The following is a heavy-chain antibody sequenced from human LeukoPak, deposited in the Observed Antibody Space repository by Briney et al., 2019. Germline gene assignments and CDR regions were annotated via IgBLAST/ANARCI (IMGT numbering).Heavy chain of an antibody. D-gene: IGHD6-13*01. Sequence: VSGPTLVNPTQTLTLTCTFSGFSLSTSGMCVSWIRQPPGKALEWLARIDWDDDKYYSTSLKTRLTIPKDTATNQVVLTMTNMDPVDTATYCCARIMYSSSPLPDYWGQGTLVTVSS. V-gene: IGHV2-70*11. CDR3: ARIMYSSSPLPDY. CDR2: IDWDDDK. J-gene: IGHJ4*02. CDR1: GFSLSTSGMC.